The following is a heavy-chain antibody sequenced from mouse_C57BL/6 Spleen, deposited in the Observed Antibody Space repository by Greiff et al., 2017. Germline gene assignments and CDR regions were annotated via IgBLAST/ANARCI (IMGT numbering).Heavy chain of an antibody. CDR2: IAPSGGCT. Sequence: VQLQQPGAELVMPGASVKLSCKASGYTFTSYWMHWVKQRPGRGLEWIGRIAPSGGCTNYNQKFKSKTTLTVDKSSSTAYMQFSSLTSEDSAVYYCARTLLKRVFDDWGQGTTLTVSS. CDR1: GYTFTSYW. V-gene: IGHV1-69*01. CDR3: ARTLLKRVFDD. J-gene: IGHJ2*01.